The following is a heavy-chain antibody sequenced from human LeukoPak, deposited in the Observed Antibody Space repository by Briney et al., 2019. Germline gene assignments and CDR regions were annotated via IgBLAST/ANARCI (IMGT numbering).Heavy chain of an antibody. CDR3: ARRYSSSADLDH. CDR2: INAGNGNT. CDR1: GGTFSSYA. V-gene: IGHV1-3*01. J-gene: IGHJ4*02. D-gene: IGHD6-6*01. Sequence: GASVKVSCKASGGTFSSYAISWVRQAPGQGLEWMGWINAGNGNTKYSQKFQGRVTITRDTSASTAYMELRSLRSDDTAVYYCARRYSSSADLDHWGQGTLVTVSS.